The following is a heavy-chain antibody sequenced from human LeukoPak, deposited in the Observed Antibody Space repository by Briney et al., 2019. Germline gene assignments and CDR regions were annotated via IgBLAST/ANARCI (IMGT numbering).Heavy chain of an antibody. D-gene: IGHD3-10*01. CDR3: ARDLWYYYGSGSYYNSFDY. Sequence: ASVKVSCEASGYTFTSYGISWVRQAPGQGLEWMGWISAYNGNTNYAQRLQGRVTMTTDTSTSTAYMELRSLRSDDTAVYYCARDLWYYYGSGSYYNSFDYWGQGTLVTVSS. V-gene: IGHV1-18*01. CDR1: GYTFTSYG. CDR2: ISAYNGNT. J-gene: IGHJ4*02.